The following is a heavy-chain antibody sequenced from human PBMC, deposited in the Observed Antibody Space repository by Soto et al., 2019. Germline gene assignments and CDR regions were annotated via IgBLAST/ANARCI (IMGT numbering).Heavy chain of an antibody. Sequence: RASVKVSCKASGGTFSSYAISWVRQAPGQGLEWMGGIIPIFGTANYAQKFQGRVTITADKSTSTAYMELSSLRSEDTAVYYCVRAAAEQPMYWYFDLWGRGTLVTVSS. V-gene: IGHV1-69*06. CDR2: IIPIFGTA. CDR3: VRAAAEQPMYWYFDL. CDR1: GGTFSSYA. D-gene: IGHD6-13*01. J-gene: IGHJ2*01.